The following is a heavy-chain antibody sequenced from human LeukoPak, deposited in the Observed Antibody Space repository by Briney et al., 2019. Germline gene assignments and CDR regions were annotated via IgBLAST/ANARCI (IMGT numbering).Heavy chain of an antibody. J-gene: IGHJ5*02. Sequence: SVKVSCKASGGTFSSYAISWVRQAPGQGLEWMGRIIPILGIANYAQKFQGRVTITADKSTSTAYMELSSLRSEDTAVYYCARLQWLVGGDWFDPWGQGTLVTVSS. D-gene: IGHD6-19*01. CDR1: GGTFSSYA. V-gene: IGHV1-69*04. CDR3: ARLQWLVGGDWFDP. CDR2: IIPILGIA.